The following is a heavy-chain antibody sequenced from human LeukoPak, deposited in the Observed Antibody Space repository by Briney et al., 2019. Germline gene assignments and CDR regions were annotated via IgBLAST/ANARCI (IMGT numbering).Heavy chain of an antibody. J-gene: IGHJ4*02. CDR1: GFTLSSYW. V-gene: IGHV3-7*04. CDR2: INRDGSEK. Sequence: GGSQRLSCAASGFTLSSYWMSWVRQAPGKGLEWVANINRDGSEKYYVDSVKGRFTISRDNAKNSLYLQMNSLRAEDTAVYYCAGGRRAAYWGQGTLVTVSS. CDR3: AGGRRAAY.